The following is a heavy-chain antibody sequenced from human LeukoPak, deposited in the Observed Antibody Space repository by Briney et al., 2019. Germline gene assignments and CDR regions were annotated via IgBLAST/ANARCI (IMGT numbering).Heavy chain of an antibody. CDR1: GGSISSSNW. D-gene: IGHD4-17*01. V-gene: IGHV4-4*02. CDR3: ARGNLTTVTTRPPRYFDY. J-gene: IGHJ4*02. Sequence: SETLSLTCAVSGGSISSSNWWSWVRQPPGKGLEWIGEIYHSGSTNYNPSLKSRVTISVDTSKNQFSLKLSSVTAADTAVYYCARGNLTTVTTRPPRYFDYWGQGTLVTVSS. CDR2: IYHSGST.